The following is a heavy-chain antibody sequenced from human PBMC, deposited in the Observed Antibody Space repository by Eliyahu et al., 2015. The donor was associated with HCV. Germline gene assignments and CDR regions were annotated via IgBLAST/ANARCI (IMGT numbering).Heavy chain of an antibody. Sequence: QVQLAESXGGVVQPGKSLXLSCXVSGFXFNTHGFHWVRQAPGKGLEWVAVVSFDGNFNFYADSVKDRFTISRDNSKNTVYLQLNSLSAEDTAIYYCARSSLEYIMTGYWGSFDYWGQGTLVTVSS. CDR3: ARSSLEYIMTGYWGSFDY. CDR1: GFXFNTHG. J-gene: IGHJ4*02. CDR2: VSFDGNFN. D-gene: IGHD3-9*01. V-gene: IGHV3-30-3*01.